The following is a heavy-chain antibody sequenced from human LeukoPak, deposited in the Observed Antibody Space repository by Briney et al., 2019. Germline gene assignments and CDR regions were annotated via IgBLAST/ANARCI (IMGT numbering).Heavy chain of an antibody. CDR3: ARGGPTYYDFWSGQNWFDP. J-gene: IGHJ5*02. Sequence: ASVKVFCKTSGYTFTGYYMHWVRQAPGQGLEWMGWINPNSGGTNYAQKFQGRVTMTRATSITTAYMELSRLRSDDTAVYYCARGGPTYYDFWSGQNWFDPWGQGTLVTVSS. CDR1: GYTFTGYY. V-gene: IGHV1-2*02. CDR2: INPNSGGT. D-gene: IGHD3-3*01.